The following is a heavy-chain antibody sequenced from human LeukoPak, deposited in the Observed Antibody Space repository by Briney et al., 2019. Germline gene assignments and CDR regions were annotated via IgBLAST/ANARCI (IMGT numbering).Heavy chain of an antibody. Sequence: GESLKISCNGSGYSFTTYWIGWVRQMPGKGLEWMGIIYPGDSDTRYSPSFQGQVTISADKSISTAYLQWSSLKAPDTATYYCARQSGSYRYAGIDYWGQGTLVIASS. CDR1: GYSFTTYW. CDR3: ARQSGSYRYAGIDY. D-gene: IGHD3-16*02. J-gene: IGHJ4*02. V-gene: IGHV5-51*01. CDR2: IYPGDSDT.